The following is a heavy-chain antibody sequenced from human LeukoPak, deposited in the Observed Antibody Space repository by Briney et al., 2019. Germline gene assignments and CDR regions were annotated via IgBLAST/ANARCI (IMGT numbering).Heavy chain of an antibody. J-gene: IGHJ3*02. D-gene: IGHD1/OR15-1a*01. V-gene: IGHV4-31*03. CDR2: IYYSGST. CDR1: GGSISSGGYY. CDR3: ARNTRYAFDI. Sequence: SQTLSLTCTVSGGSISSGGYYWSWIRQHPGKGLEWIGYIYYSGSTYYNPSLTSRVTISVDTSKNQFSLKLSSVTAADTAVYYCARNTRYAFDIWGQGTMVTVSS.